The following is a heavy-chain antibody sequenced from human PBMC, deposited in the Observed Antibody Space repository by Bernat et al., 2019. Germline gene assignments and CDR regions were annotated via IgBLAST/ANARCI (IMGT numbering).Heavy chain of an antibody. CDR2: ISYDGSNK. V-gene: IGHV3-30*03. J-gene: IGHJ4*02. Sequence: VQLLESGGGLVQPGGSLRLSCAASGFTFSSYGMHWVRQAPGKGLEWVAVISYDGSNKYYADSVKGRFTISRDNSKNTLYLQMNSLRAEDTAVYYCASFGEYPFDYWGQGTLVTVSS. D-gene: IGHD3-10*01. CDR1: GFTFSSYG. CDR3: ASFGEYPFDY.